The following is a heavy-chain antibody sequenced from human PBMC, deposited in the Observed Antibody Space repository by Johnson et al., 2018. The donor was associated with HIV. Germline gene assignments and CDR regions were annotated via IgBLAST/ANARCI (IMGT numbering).Heavy chain of an antibody. CDR3: AKGIVVGVRAFDI. V-gene: IGHV3-9*01. Sequence: LVESGGGLVQPGRSLRLSCAASGFTFDDYAMHWVRQAPGKGLEWVSSISWNSGSIGYADSVKGRFTISRDNSKNTLYLQMNSLRAEDTAVYYCAKGIVVGVRAFDIWGQGTMVTVSS. CDR2: ISWNSGSI. D-gene: IGHD3-22*01. J-gene: IGHJ3*02. CDR1: GFTFDDYA.